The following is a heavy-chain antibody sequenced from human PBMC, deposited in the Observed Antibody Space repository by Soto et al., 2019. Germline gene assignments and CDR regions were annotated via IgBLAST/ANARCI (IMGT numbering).Heavy chain of an antibody. CDR2: IYHSGST. CDR3: ARDVHCSGGSCRGQYYYYGMDV. Sequence: QLQLQESGSGLVKPSQTLSLTCAVSGGSISSGGYSWSWIRQPPGKGLEWIGYIYHSGSTYYNPSLKSRVTISVDRSKNQFSLKLSSVTAADTAVYYCARDVHCSGGSCRGQYYYYGMDVWGQGTTVTVSS. CDR1: GGSISSGGYS. J-gene: IGHJ6*02. V-gene: IGHV4-30-2*01. D-gene: IGHD2-15*01.